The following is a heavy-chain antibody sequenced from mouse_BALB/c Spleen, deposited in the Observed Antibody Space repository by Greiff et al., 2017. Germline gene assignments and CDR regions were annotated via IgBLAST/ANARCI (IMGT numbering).Heavy chain of an antibody. V-gene: IGHV1-74*01. D-gene: IGHD6-1*01. CDR2: IDPYDSET. J-gene: IGHJ2*01. CDR3: ARGRDGFDY. Sequence: PEQGLEWIGRIDPYDSETHYNQKFKDKAILTVDKSSSTAYMQLSSLTSEDSAVYYCARGRDGFDYWGQGTTLTVSS.